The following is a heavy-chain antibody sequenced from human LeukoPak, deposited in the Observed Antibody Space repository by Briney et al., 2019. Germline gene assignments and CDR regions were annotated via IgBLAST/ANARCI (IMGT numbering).Heavy chain of an antibody. J-gene: IGHJ4*02. CDR2: IKEDGSEK. V-gene: IGHV3-7*04. D-gene: IGHD3-3*02. CDR1: GFTFSNYW. CDR3: ARDSQHLNFDY. Sequence: GGSLRLSCAASGFTFSNYWMNWVRQAPGKGLEWVANIKEDGSEKFYVDSVKGRFIISRDNAKNSLYLQMNSLRAEDTAVYYRARDSQHLNFDYWGQGTLVTVSS.